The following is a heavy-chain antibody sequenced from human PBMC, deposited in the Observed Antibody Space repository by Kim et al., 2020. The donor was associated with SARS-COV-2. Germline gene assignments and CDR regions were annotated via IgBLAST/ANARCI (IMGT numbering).Heavy chain of an antibody. D-gene: IGHD1-26*01. CDR2: T. J-gene: IGHJ4*02. CDR3: TTGPWRPVGGG. V-gene: IGHV3-15*01. Sequence: TDYAAPVKGRFTISRDDSKNTLYLQMNSLKTEDTAVYYCTTGPWRPVGGGWGQGTLVTVSS.